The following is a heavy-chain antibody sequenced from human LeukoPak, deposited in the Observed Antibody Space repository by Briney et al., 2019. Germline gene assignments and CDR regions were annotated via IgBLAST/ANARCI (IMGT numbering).Heavy chain of an antibody. CDR2: TRFDGSIK. CDR1: GFIFSGYG. J-gene: IGHJ4*02. Sequence: GGSLRLSCAVSGFIFSGYGFHWVRQAPGKGLEWVAVTRFDGSIKQYADSVKGRFTISRDDSKNTLYLQMNFLKSEDTAVYYCARWGGTRQYYFDYRGQGTLVTVSS. D-gene: IGHD1-1*01. V-gene: IGHV3-33*01. CDR3: ARWGGTRQYYFDY.